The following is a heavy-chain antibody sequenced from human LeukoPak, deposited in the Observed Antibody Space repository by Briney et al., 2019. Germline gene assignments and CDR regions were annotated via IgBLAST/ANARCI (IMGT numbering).Heavy chain of an antibody. CDR1: GYTFTGYY. V-gene: IGHV1-2*02. CDR3: ARDLSHVGATTGDY. D-gene: IGHD1-26*01. Sequence: ASVKVSCKASGYTFTGYYMHWVRQAPGQGLEWMGWINPNSGGTNYAQKFQGRVTMTRDTSISTAYMELSRLRSDDTAVYYCARDLSHVGATTGDYWGQGTLVTVSS. J-gene: IGHJ4*02. CDR2: INPNSGGT.